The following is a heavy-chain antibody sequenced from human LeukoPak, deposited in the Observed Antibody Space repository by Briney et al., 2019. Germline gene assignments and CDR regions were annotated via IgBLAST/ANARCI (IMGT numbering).Heavy chain of an antibody. Sequence: GGSLRLSCAASGFTFSSYAMSWVRQAPGKGLEWVSAISGSGGSTYYADSVKGRLTISRDNSKNTLYLQMNSLRAEDTAVYYCAKRPPSTVVTHYFDYWGQGTLVTVSS. V-gene: IGHV3-23*01. CDR3: AKRPPSTVVTHYFDY. CDR1: GFTFSSYA. CDR2: ISGSGGST. D-gene: IGHD4-23*01. J-gene: IGHJ4*02.